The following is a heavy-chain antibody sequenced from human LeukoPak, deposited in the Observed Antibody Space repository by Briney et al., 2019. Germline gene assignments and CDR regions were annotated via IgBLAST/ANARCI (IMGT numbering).Heavy chain of an antibody. CDR1: GFTFSSYE. CDR3: ARSPRPGLRYYNWFDP. CDR2: ISSSGSTI. J-gene: IGHJ5*02. D-gene: IGHD3-9*01. V-gene: IGHV3-48*03. Sequence: GGSLRLSCAASGFTFSSYEMNWVRQAPGKGLEWVSYISSSGSTIYYADSVKGRFTISRDNAENSLYLQMNSLRAEDTAVYYCARSPRPGLRYYNWFDPWGQGTLVTVSS.